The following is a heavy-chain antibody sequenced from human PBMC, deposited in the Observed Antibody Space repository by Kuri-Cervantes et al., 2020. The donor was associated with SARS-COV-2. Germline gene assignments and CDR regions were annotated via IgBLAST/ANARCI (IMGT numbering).Heavy chain of an antibody. V-gene: IGHV1-2*02. CDR1: GYTFSGYF. D-gene: IGHD3-10*01. Sequence: ASVKVSCKSSGYTFSGYFIHWVRQAPGQGLEWMAWINPNNGDTRYAETFHGRVTVTRDTSISTVYLELRSLRSDDTAVYYCARDKGFFGGPPERGFDYWGQGTLVTVSS. CDR2: INPNNGDT. J-gene: IGHJ4*02. CDR3: ARDKGFFGGPPERGFDY.